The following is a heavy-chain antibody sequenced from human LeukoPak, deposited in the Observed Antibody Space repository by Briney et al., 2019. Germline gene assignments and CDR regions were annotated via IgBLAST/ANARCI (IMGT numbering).Heavy chain of an antibody. CDR3: ARPIDYGDYVGYAFDI. Sequence: SETLSLTCTVSGGSISSSSYYWGWIRQPPGKGLEWIGSIYYSGSTYYNPSLKSRVTISVDTSKNQFSLKLSSVTAADTAVYYCARPIDYGDYVGYAFDIWGQGTMVTVSS. CDR1: GGSISSSSYY. J-gene: IGHJ3*02. D-gene: IGHD4-17*01. CDR2: IYYSGST. V-gene: IGHV4-39*07.